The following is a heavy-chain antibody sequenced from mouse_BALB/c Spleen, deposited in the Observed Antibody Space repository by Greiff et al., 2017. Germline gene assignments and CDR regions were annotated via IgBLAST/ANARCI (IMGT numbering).Heavy chain of an antibody. CDR3: ARGTMITTRAMDY. CDR1: GYTFTSYW. D-gene: IGHD2-4*01. Sequence: VQLQQSGAELAKPGASVKMSCKASGYTFTSYWMHWVKQRPGQGLEWIGYINPSTGYTEYNQKFKDKATLTADKSSSTAYMQLSSLTSEDSAVYYCARGTMITTRAMDYWGQGTSVTVSS. J-gene: IGHJ4*01. V-gene: IGHV1-7*01. CDR2: INPSTGYT.